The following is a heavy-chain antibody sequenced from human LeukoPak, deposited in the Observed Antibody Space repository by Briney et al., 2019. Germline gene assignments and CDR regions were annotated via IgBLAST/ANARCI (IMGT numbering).Heavy chain of an antibody. CDR3: ARHEVGYQLLPYYFDY. Sequence: PSETLSLTCTVSGGSVSNTHYYWGWIRQPPGKGLEWIGTVYYSGRAYYNPSLKSRVTISVDTSKNQFSLKLSSVTAADTAVYYCARHEVGYQLLPYYFDYWGQGTLVTVSS. CDR2: VYYSGRA. J-gene: IGHJ4*02. CDR1: GGSVSNTHYY. V-gene: IGHV4-39*01. D-gene: IGHD2-2*01.